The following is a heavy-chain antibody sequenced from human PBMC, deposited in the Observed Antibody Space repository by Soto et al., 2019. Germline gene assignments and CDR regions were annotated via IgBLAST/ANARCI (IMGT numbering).Heavy chain of an antibody. D-gene: IGHD2-21*01. CDR2: ISAGGGGT. CDR3: AKVAPFILGSPF. Sequence: GGSLRLSCAGSGFTLTRSAVSWVRQAPGKGLEWVSGISAGGGGTYYADSVKGRFTISRDNSKNSLFLEMNNLTADDAGVYYCAKVAPFILGSPFWGQGTLVTVSS. V-gene: IGHV3-23*01. J-gene: IGHJ4*02. CDR1: GFTLTRSA.